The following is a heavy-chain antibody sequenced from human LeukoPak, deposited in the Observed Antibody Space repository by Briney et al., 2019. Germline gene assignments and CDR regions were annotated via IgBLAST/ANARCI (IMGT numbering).Heavy chain of an antibody. CDR2: INPNSGGT. CDR1: GYTFTGYY. D-gene: IGHD4-17*01. J-gene: IGHJ3*02. CDR3: ARELEGTHDYGDLTHDAFDI. Sequence: GASVKVSCKASGYTFTGYYMHWVRQAPGQGLEWMGWINPNSGGTNYAQKFQGRVTMTRDTSISTAYMELSRLRSDDTAMYYCARELEGTHDYGDLTHDAFDIWGQGTMVTVSS. V-gene: IGHV1-2*02.